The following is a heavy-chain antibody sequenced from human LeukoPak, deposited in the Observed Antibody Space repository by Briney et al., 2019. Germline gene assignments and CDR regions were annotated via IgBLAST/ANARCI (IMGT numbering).Heavy chain of an antibody. CDR1: GFTFSSYD. Sequence: GGSLRLSCAASGFTFSSYDMHWVRQPTGKGLEWVSAIGIGGDTYYLGSVKGRFTISRENAKNSLFLQMNSLTAGDTAVYYCARDDYGDYAVGLSDYWGQGTLVTVSS. D-gene: IGHD4-17*01. J-gene: IGHJ4*02. V-gene: IGHV3-13*01. CDR3: ARDDYGDYAVGLSDY. CDR2: IGIGGDT.